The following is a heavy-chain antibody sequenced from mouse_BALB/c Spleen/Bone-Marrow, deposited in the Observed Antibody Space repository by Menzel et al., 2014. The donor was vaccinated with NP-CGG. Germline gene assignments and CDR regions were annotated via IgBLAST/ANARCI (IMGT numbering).Heavy chain of an antibody. Sequence: DVQPQESGGGLVQPGRSLKLSCAASGFDFSGFWMGWVRQAPGKGLEWIGEINPDSSTINYTPSLKDRFIISRDNAKNTLYLQMSKVRSEDTALYYCARLGYYGGFAYWGQGTLVTVSA. J-gene: IGHJ3*01. CDR1: GFDFSGFW. V-gene: IGHV4-1*02. D-gene: IGHD2-3*01. CDR2: INPDSSTI. CDR3: ARLGYYGGFAY.